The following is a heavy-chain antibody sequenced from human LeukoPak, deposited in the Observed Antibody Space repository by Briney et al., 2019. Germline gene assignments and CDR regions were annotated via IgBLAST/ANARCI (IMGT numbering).Heavy chain of an antibody. CDR3: ARDEIAATTKANYYYYMDV. CDR2: IKQDGSEK. D-gene: IGHD5-12*01. J-gene: IGHJ6*03. V-gene: IGHV3-7*01. Sequence: GGSLRLSCAASGFTFSSYWMSWVRQAPGKGLEWVANIKQDGSEKYYVDSVKGRFTISRDNAKNSLYLQMNSLRAEDTAVYYCARDEIAATTKANYYYYMDVWGKGTTVTISS. CDR1: GFTFSSYW.